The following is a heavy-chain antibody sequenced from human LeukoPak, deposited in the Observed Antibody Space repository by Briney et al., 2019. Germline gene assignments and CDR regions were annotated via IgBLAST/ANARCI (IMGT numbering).Heavy chain of an antibody. V-gene: IGHV3-30*04. CDR1: GFNFRTYT. Sequence: GGSLRLSCAASGFNFRTYTMHWVRQAPGKGLEWVAVTSYDGTYQYYTGSVKGRFTISRDNSKNTLYLQMNSLRAEDTAVYYCTVFGDSNHWGQGTLVTVSS. CDR3: TVFGDSNH. D-gene: IGHD4-17*01. CDR2: TSYDGTYQ. J-gene: IGHJ5*02.